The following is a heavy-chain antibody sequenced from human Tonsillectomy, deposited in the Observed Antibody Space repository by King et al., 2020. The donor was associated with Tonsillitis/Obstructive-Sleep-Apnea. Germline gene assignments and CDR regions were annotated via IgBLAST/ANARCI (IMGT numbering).Heavy chain of an antibody. V-gene: IGHV4-39*02. CDR1: GGSISSSNYY. D-gene: IGHD1-1*01. CDR3: AGTPTWNETWFDP. J-gene: IGHJ5*02. Sequence: QLQESGPGLVNPSETLSLTCTVSGGSISSSNYYWGWIRQPPGKGLEWIGSVYYSGNTYYNPSLKSRVTISVDTSKNHFSLKLSSVTAADTALYYCAGTPTWNETWFDPWGQGTLVTVSS. CDR2: VYYSGNT.